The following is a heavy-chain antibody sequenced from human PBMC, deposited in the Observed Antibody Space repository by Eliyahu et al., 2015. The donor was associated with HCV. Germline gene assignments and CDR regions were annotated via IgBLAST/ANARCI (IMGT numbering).Heavy chain of an antibody. V-gene: IGHV3-23*01. D-gene: IGHD6-19*01. Sequence: EVQLLESGGGLVQPGGSLRLSCAASGFTFSSYAMSWVRQAPGKGLEWVSAISGSGGSTYYADSVKGRFTISRDNSKNTLYLQMNSLRAEDTAVYYCAKTSHSSGWYGDYYYYMDVWGKGTTVTVSS. CDR1: GFTFSSYA. J-gene: IGHJ6*03. CDR2: ISGSGGST. CDR3: AKTSHSSGWYGDYYYYMDV.